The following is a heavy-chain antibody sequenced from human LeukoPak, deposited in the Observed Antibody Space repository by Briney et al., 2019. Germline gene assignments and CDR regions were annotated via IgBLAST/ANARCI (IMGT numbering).Heavy chain of an antibody. V-gene: IGHV1-2*02. CDR3: ARGGWVRGVITRNGLDY. D-gene: IGHD3-10*01. CDR1: RYTFIDYY. CDR2: INPNSGGT. J-gene: IGHJ4*02. Sequence: ASVKVSCKASRYTFIDYYIHWVRQAPGQGLEWMGWINPNSGGTSYAQKFTGRVTMTRDTSISTAYMDLSSLRSDDTAVYYCARGGWVRGVITRNGLDYWGQGTLVTVSS.